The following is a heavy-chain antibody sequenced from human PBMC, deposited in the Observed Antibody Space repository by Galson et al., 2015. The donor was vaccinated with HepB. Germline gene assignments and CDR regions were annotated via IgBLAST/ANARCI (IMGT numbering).Heavy chain of an antibody. Sequence: SVKVSCKVSGYSFSSYSITWVRQAPGQGLEWMGWINPYSRYTHYAQKVQGRVIMTTDTSTSTAYMELKNLRSDDTAVYYCARGGLVVVVGANLNNWFDPWGQGTLVTVSS. CDR1: GYSFSSYS. CDR3: ARGGLVVVVGANLNNWFDP. CDR2: INPYSRYT. V-gene: IGHV1-18*01. J-gene: IGHJ5*02. D-gene: IGHD2-15*01.